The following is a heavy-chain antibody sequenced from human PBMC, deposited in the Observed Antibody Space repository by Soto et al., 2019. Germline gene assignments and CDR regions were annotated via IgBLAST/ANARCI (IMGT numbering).Heavy chain of an antibody. CDR3: ARGSSGWRAFDI. Sequence: EVQLVESGGGLVQPGGSLRLACAASGFIVSSNYISWIRQAPGQGLEWVSVIYSGGSTYYADSVKGRFTISRDKSKNTLYLQMNSLRAEDTAVYYCARGSSGWRAFDIWGQGTMVTVSS. V-gene: IGHV3-66*01. J-gene: IGHJ3*02. CDR1: GFIVSSNY. CDR2: IYSGGST. D-gene: IGHD6-19*01.